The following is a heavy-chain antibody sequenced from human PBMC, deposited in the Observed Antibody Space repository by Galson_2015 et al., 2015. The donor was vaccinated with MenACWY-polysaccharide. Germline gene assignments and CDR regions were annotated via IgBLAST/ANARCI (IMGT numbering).Heavy chain of an antibody. Sequence: SLRLSCAASGIRFSGSGMHWVRQAPGKGLEWVAVTQYDGTNKVYADSVKGRFTISRDNSRNTLYLEMNSLRAEDTAVYYCAREGSRIVFHAFDTWGQGTMVTASS. D-gene: IGHD6-13*01. V-gene: IGHV3-33*01. CDR1: GIRFSGSG. J-gene: IGHJ3*02. CDR3: AREGSRIVFHAFDT. CDR2: TQYDGTNK.